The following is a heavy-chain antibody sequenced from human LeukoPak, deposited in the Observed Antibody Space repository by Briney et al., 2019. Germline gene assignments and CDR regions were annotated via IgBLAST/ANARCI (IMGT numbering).Heavy chain of an antibody. V-gene: IGHV1-46*01. J-gene: IGHJ4*02. CDR2: INPSGGGT. CDR1: GYTFTRYY. Sequence: ASVKVSCKASGYTFTRYYMHWVRQAPGQGLEWMGIINPSGGGTSYAQKFQGRVTMTRDTSTSTVYMELSSLRSKDTAVYYCARDEGVWATVTGDYWGQGNLVTVSS. D-gene: IGHD4-17*01. CDR3: ARDEGVWATVTGDY.